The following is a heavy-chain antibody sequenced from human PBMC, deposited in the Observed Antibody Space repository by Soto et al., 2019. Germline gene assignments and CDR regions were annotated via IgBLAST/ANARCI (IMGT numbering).Heavy chain of an antibody. D-gene: IGHD6-13*01. CDR2: ICCSGSIK. V-gene: IGHV3-23*01. CDR3: AKDGGSSWSFDY. CDR1: GFTFSSYA. J-gene: IGHJ4*02. Sequence: GGSLRLSCATSGFTFSSYAMSWVRQAPGKGLEWVSVICCSGSIKYYADSVKGRFTISSDNSKNTLYLQMNSLRAEDTAVYYCAKDGGSSWSFDYWGQGTLVTVSS.